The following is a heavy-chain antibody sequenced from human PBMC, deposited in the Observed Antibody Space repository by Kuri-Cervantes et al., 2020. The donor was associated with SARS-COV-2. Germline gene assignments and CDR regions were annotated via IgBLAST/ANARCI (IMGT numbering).Heavy chain of an antibody. J-gene: IGHJ4*02. V-gene: IGHV1-69*13. CDR1: GGTFSNYA. D-gene: IGHD3-10*01. Sequence: SVKVSCKASGGTFSNYAISWVRQAPGQGLEWMGGIIPIFGTANYAQKFQGRVTITADESTSTAYMELSSLRSEDTAVYYCASWNYYGSGEGNYFDYWGQGTLVTVSS. CDR2: IIPIFGTA. CDR3: ASWNYYGSGEGNYFDY.